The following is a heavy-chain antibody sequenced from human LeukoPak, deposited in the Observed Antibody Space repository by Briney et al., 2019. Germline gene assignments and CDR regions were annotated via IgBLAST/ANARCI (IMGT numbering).Heavy chain of an antibody. V-gene: IGHV4-59*01. CDR3: ARVAKHFRGGLSFYFMDV. J-gene: IGHJ6*03. D-gene: IGHD3-10*01. CDR2: IYYSGGT. CDR1: GGSIINYH. Sequence: SETLSLTCTMSGGSIINYHWTWIRQPPGEGREGIGHIYYSGGTNYNTSLKSRVTISVDTSKKEFSLKLTSVIAADTAVYYCARVAKHFRGGLSFYFMDVWGIGTTVTISS.